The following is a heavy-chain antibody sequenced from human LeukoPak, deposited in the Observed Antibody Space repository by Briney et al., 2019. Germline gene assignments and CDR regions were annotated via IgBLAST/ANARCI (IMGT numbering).Heavy chain of an antibody. Sequence: GGSLRLSCAASGFSFSTYYMYWVRQAPGKGLVWVSRIETDVRTTAYADSVKGRFTISRDNAKNTLYLQMNSLRGEDTAVYYCVAYNWNYPDYWGQGTLVTVSS. CDR2: IETDVRTT. V-gene: IGHV3-74*01. J-gene: IGHJ4*02. CDR1: GFSFSTYY. D-gene: IGHD1-20*01. CDR3: VAYNWNYPDY.